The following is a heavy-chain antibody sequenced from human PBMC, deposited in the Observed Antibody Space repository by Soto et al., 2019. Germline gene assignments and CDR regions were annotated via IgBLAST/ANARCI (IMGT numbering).Heavy chain of an antibody. CDR1: GGSISSSSYY. V-gene: IGHV4-39*01. J-gene: IGHJ6*02. Sequence: ASETLSLTCTVSGGSISSSSYYWGWIRQPPGKGLEWIGSIYYSGSTYYNPSLKSRVTISVDTSKNQFSLKLSSVTAADTAVYYCARHVRDSSRNYYYYGMDVWGQGTTVTVSS. CDR2: IYYSGST. CDR3: ARHVRDSSRNYYYYGMDV. D-gene: IGHD3-10*02.